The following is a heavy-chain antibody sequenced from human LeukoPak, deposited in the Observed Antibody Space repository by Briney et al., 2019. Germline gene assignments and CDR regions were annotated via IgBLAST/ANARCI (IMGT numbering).Heavy chain of an antibody. CDR2: IRSKAYGGTT. J-gene: IGHJ4*02. Sequence: GGSLRLSCAASGFTFSNAWMSWVRQAPGKGLEGVGFIRSKAYGGTTEYAASVKGRFTISRDDSKSIAYLQMNSLKTEDTAVYYCTRGPNEWELLPGGYWGQGTLVTVSS. V-gene: IGHV3-49*04. CDR3: TRGPNEWELLPGGY. CDR1: GFTFSNAW. D-gene: IGHD1-26*01.